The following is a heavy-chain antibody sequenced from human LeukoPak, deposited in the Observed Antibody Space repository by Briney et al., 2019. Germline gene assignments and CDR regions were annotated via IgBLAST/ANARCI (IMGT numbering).Heavy chain of an antibody. V-gene: IGHV4-34*01. CDR3: ARGVHCGGDCYHSGYYYYYGMDV. Sequence: NSSETLSLTCAVYGGSFSGYYWSWIRQPPGKGLEWIGEINHSGSTNYNPSLKSRVTISVDTSKNQFSLKLSSVTAADTAVYYCARGVHCGGDCYHSGYYYYYGMDVWGQGTTVTVSS. J-gene: IGHJ6*02. D-gene: IGHD2-21*02. CDR2: INHSGST. CDR1: GGSFSGYY.